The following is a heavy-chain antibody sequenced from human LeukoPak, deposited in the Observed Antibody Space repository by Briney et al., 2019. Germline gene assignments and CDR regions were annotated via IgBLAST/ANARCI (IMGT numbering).Heavy chain of an antibody. CDR2: IYYNGDT. V-gene: IGHV4-59*01. D-gene: IGHD6-6*01. CDR3: ARVGGLSSIAARRGQKRHYYYMDV. CDR1: GGSISSYY. J-gene: IGHJ6*03. Sequence: PSETLSLTCTVSGGSISSYYWSWIRQTPGKGLEWIGYIYYNGDTHYNPSLNSRLSMSVDTPNKQFSLNLRSVTAADTALYYCARVGGLSSIAARRGQKRHYYYMDVWGKGTTVTVSS.